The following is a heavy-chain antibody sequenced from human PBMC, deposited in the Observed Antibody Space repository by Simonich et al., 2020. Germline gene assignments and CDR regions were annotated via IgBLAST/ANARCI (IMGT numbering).Heavy chain of an antibody. CDR2: ISSSSSYI. Sequence: GGGLVKPGGSLRLSCAASGFTFSSYSMNWVRQAPGKGLEWVSSISSSSSYIYYADSVKGRFTISRDNAKNSLYLQMNRRRAEDTAVYYCARWIAVAGTGAYGMDVWGQGTTVTVSS. J-gene: IGHJ6*02. D-gene: IGHD6-19*01. CDR1: GFTFSSYS. CDR3: ARWIAVAGTGAYGMDV. V-gene: IGHV3-21*01.